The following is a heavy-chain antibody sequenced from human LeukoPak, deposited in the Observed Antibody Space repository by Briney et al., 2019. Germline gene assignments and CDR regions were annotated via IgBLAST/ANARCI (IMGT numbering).Heavy chain of an antibody. Sequence: ASVKVSCKASGYTFNSYGINWVRQATGQGLEWMGWMNPNSGNTGYAQKFQGRVTMTRNTSISTAYMELSSLRSEDTAVYYCARIRLGGSGRNWFDPWGQGTLVTVSS. CDR3: ARIRLGGSGRNWFDP. V-gene: IGHV1-8*02. D-gene: IGHD3-10*01. CDR2: MNPNSGNT. J-gene: IGHJ5*02. CDR1: GYTFNSYG.